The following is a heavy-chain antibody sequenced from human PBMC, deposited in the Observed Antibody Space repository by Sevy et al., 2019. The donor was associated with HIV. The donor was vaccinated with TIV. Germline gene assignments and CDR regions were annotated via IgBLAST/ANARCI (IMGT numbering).Heavy chain of an antibody. CDR3: ATSTMMGASSLYDY. Sequence: GGSLRLSCAVSGFTFNNYWMSWVRQAPGKGLEWVAAINQDGSDKYSSDSVKGRFTISRDNAENSLFLQMNSLRVVDTAMYYCATSTMMGASSLYDYWGQGTLVTVSS. V-gene: IGHV3-7*03. J-gene: IGHJ4*02. CDR1: GFTFNNYW. CDR2: INQDGSDK. D-gene: IGHD3-22*01.